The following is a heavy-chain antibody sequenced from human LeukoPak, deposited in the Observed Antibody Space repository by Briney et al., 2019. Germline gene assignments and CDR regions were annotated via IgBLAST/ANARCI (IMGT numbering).Heavy chain of an antibody. CDR3: ARRSHSPLGSPY. Sequence: SETLSLTCSVSGASITASGFYWAWVRRPPGKGLEWIRSLYYGATNYYNPSLQSRVTISVDTSKNQFSLDLASVTAADTAVYYCARRSHSPLGSPYWGQGTQVTVSS. V-gene: IGHV4-39*01. D-gene: IGHD3-10*01. J-gene: IGHJ4*01. CDR2: LYYGATN. CDR1: GASITASGFY.